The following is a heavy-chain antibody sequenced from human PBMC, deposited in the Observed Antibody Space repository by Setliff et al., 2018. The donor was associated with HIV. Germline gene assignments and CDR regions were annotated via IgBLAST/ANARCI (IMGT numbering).Heavy chain of an antibody. D-gene: IGHD3-3*02. CDR3: ARGLGNFVPDLIGYFDY. J-gene: IGHJ4*02. CDR2: THAGNGDT. Sequence: GASVKVSCKASGYTFTSYAIHWVRQAPGQRLEWMGWTHAGNGDTKYSQKFQGRVTITRDTSANTAYMEVSSLRSEDTAVYYCARGLGNFVPDLIGYFDYWGQGTLVTVSS. CDR1: GYTFTSYA. V-gene: IGHV1-3*01.